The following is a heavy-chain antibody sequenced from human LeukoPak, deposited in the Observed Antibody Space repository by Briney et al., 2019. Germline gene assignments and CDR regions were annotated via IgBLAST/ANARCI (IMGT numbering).Heavy chain of an antibody. CDR2: VDGGGGGT. D-gene: IGHD6-13*01. CDR1: GFTLSSYA. CDR3: AKQSAGSAAWYSLHYDF. V-gene: IGHV3-23*01. Sequence: GGSLRLSCAASGFTLSSYAMTWVRQAPGRGLEWVSRVDGGGGGTYYADSVKGRFTISRDNSKDTLYLQMNGLRAEDTAVYFCAKQSAGSAAWYSLHYDFWGQGTLVTVSS. J-gene: IGHJ4*02.